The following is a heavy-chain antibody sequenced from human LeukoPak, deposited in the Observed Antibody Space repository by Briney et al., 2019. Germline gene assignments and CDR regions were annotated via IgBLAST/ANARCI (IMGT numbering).Heavy chain of an antibody. CDR1: GFTFSTYV. CDR3: ARGTGGYYGPDDY. CDR2: ISGSGGRT. Sequence: AGGSLRLSCAASGFTFSTYVMSWVRQAPGKGLEWVSAISGSGGRTYYADSVKGRFTISRDNAKNSLYLQMNSLRAEDTAVYYCARGTGGYYGPDDYWGQGTLVTVSS. D-gene: IGHD3-3*01. J-gene: IGHJ4*02. V-gene: IGHV3-23*01.